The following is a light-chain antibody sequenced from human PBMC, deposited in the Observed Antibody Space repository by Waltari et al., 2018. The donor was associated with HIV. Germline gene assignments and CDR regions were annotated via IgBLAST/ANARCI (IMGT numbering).Light chain of an antibody. J-gene: IGKJ2*01. CDR2: NTS. Sequence: EIVMTQSPGTLSLFPGERVTLSCRASQSVSSNLAWYQQRPGQAPRLVIYNTSASATGIPARFSGSGSGTEFTLTISGLQSEDFAVYYCQQYNNWPPRYTFGQGTKLEI. V-gene: IGKV3-15*01. CDR3: QQYNNWPPRYT. CDR1: QSVSSN.